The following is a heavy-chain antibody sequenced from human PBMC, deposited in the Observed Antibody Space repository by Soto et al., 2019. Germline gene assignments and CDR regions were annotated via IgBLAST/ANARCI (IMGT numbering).Heavy chain of an antibody. CDR1: GFTFSSYG. V-gene: IGHV3-30*03. Sequence: GGSLRLSCAASGFTFSSYGMHWVRQAPGKGLEWVAVISYDGSNKYYADSVKGRFTISRDNSKNTLYLQMNSLRAEDTAVYYCARPGPYGDYVSIFDYWGQGTLVTVSS. J-gene: IGHJ4*02. D-gene: IGHD4-17*01. CDR2: ISYDGSNK. CDR3: ARPGPYGDYVSIFDY.